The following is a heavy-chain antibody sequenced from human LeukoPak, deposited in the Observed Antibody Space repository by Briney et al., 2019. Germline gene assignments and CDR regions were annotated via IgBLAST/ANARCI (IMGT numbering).Heavy chain of an antibody. J-gene: IGHJ4*02. CDR3: ARAPIVDY. CDR1: GGSFSGYY. Sequence: SETLSLTCAVHGGSFSGYYWSWIRQPPGKGLEWIGEINHSGSTNYNPSLKSRLTISVDTSRNQFSLKLSSVTAAGTAVYYCARAPIVDYWGQGTLVTVSS. CDR2: INHSGST. V-gene: IGHV4-34*01.